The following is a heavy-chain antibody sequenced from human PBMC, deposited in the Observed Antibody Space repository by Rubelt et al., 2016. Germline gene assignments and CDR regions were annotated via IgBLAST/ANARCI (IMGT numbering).Heavy chain of an antibody. CDR2: IKAGNGNT. CDR1: GYTFTSYA. J-gene: IGHJ4*02. D-gene: IGHD2-15*01. V-gene: IGHV1-3*01. Sequence: QVQLVQSGAEVKKPGASVKVSCKASGYTFTSYAMHWVRQAPGQRLAWMGWIKAGNGNTKSSQKFQGRVTITRDTSASTAYMELSSLRSEDTAVYYCARGYCSGGSCYYFDYWGQGTLVTVSS. CDR3: ARGYCSGGSCYYFDY.